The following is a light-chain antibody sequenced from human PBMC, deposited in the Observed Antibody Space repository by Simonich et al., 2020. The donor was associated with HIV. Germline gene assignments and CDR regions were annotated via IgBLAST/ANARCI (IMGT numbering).Light chain of an antibody. CDR3: CSYAGSSTLVV. CDR1: SSDVGSYKL. CDR2: EGS. Sequence: QSALTQPASVSGSPGQSITISCTGTSSDVGSYKLVSCYQQHPGKVPKLMIYEGSKRPTVVSHRVSGSKSGNTASLTISGLQAEDEADYYCCSYAGSSTLVVFGGGTKLTVL. J-gene: IGLJ2*01. V-gene: IGLV2-23*01.